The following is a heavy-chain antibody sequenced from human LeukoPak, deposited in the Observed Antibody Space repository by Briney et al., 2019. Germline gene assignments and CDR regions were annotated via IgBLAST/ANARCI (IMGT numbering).Heavy chain of an antibody. CDR1: GFTFDSYE. Sequence: GGSLRLSCAASGFTFDSYEMNWVRQAPGKGLEWVSYIRSNGKTIYVADSVKGRFTISRDNADNSLFLQMNSLRAEDTAVYYCATSMYYYDISGRQKQEYYFDYWGQGTLVTVSS. J-gene: IGHJ4*02. CDR3: ATSMYYYDISGRQKQEYYFDY. D-gene: IGHD3-22*01. V-gene: IGHV3-48*03. CDR2: IRSNGKTI.